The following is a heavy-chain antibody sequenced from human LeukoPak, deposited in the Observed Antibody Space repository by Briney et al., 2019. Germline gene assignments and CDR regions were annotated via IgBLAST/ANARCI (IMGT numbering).Heavy chain of an antibody. J-gene: IGHJ3*02. Sequence: GASVKVSCKASGGTFSSYAISWVRQAPGQGLEWMGGIIPIFGTANYAQKFQGRVTITADESTSTAYMELSSLRSEDTAVYYCARVYRSDFWSGYYLTHDAFDIWGQGTMVTVSS. CDR3: ARVYRSDFWSGYYLTHDAFDI. CDR2: IIPIFGTA. V-gene: IGHV1-69*13. CDR1: GGTFSSYA. D-gene: IGHD3-3*01.